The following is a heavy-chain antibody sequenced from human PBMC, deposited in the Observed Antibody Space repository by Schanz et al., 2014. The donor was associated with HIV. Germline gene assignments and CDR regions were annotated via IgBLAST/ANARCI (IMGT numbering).Heavy chain of an antibody. J-gene: IGHJ6*02. Sequence: VQLLESGGGLVQPGGSLRLSCAASGFTFSSYAMSWVRQAPGKGLEWVAVIWYDGSNKYYTDSVKGRFTISKDNSKNTLYLQMNSLRAEDTAVYYCAGVSQITHIVVVTASLVDVWGQGTTVTVSS. CDR1: GFTFSSYA. D-gene: IGHD2-21*02. V-gene: IGHV3-33*08. CDR3: AGVSQITHIVVVTASLVDV. CDR2: IWYDGSNK.